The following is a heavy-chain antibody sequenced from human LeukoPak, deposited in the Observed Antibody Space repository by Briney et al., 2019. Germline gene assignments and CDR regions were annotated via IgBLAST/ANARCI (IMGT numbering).Heavy chain of an antibody. J-gene: IGHJ2*01. V-gene: IGHV4-59*01. D-gene: IGHD5-24*01. CDR1: GGSISTYC. Sequence: PSETLSLTCTVSGGSISTYCWSWIRQPPGKGLEWIAFIYYTGATNYNPALKSRVTMPLDTSKNQFSLKLSSVTAADAAVYYCARGRDGRRYFDLWGRGTLVTVSS. CDR2: IYYTGAT. CDR3: ARGRDGRRYFDL.